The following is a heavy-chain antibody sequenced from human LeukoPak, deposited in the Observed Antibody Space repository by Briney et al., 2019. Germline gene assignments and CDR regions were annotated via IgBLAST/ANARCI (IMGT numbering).Heavy chain of an antibody. CDR1: GFTFSTYA. CDR3: VKGYSEYDKNFDY. J-gene: IGHJ4*02. CDR2: ISTNGGST. D-gene: IGHD5-12*01. Sequence: GGSLRLSCSASGFTFSTYAMHWVRQAPGKGLEYVSAISTNGGSTYSADSVRGRFTISRDNSKNTLYLQMGSLRAEDTAVYFCVKGYSEYDKNFDYWGQGTLVTVSS. V-gene: IGHV3-64D*06.